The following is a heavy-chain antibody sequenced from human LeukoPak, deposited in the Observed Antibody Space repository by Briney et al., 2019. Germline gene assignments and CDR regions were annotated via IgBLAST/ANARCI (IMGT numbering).Heavy chain of an antibody. V-gene: IGHV1-46*03. CDR2: IKPLSGDT. D-gene: IGHD5-18*01. J-gene: IGHJ4*02. CDR3: ARGPNYSYGLLDY. Sequence: ASVRVSCKAFGYTFTTYFIHWVRQAPGQGLEWMGMIKPLSGDTTYAQKFQGRVTMTRDTSTSTVHMELRSLISEDTAVYFCARGPNYSYGLLDYWGQGTQVTVTS. CDR1: GYTFTTYF.